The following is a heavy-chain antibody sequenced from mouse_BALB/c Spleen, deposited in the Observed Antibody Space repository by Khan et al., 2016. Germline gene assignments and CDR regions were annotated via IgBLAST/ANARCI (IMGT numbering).Heavy chain of an antibody. CDR1: GHPFTTYW. CDR3: ARGSTVFDF. Sequence: QVQLQQSGAELVRPGASVKLSCKASGHPFTTYWMNWVQQRPEQGLEWIGRIDPYDSETHYDQKFKDKAILTVDKSSSTAYIQLSGLTSEDSAVYYWARGSTVFDFWGQGTTLTVAA. D-gene: IGHD1-1*01. V-gene: IGHV1-52*01. J-gene: IGHJ2*01. CDR2: IDPYDSET.